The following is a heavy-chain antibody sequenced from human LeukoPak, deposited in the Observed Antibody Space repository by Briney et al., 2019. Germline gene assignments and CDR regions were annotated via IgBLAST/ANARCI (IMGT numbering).Heavy chain of an antibody. J-gene: IGHJ4*02. D-gene: IGHD5-18*01. V-gene: IGHV4-39*07. CDR2: IYYSGST. CDR1: GGSISSGSYY. CDR3: ASQDSYGYAFGY. Sequence: PSETLSLTCTVSGGSISSGSYYWGWVRQPPGKGLEWIGSIYYSGSTYYNPSLKSRVTMSVDTSKNQFSLKLSSVTAADTAVYYCASQDSYGYAFGYWGQGTLVTVSS.